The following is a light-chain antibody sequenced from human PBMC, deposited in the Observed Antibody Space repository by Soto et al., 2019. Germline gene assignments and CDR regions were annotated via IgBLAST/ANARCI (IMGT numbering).Light chain of an antibody. Sequence: SYELTQPLSVSVALGQTARITCGGNNIGSKNVHWYQQKPGQAPVLVIYRDSNRPSGIHERFSGSNSGNTATLTISRAQAGDEADYYCQVWDSSPVVFGGGTKLTVL. CDR1: NIGSKN. J-gene: IGLJ2*01. V-gene: IGLV3-9*01. CDR3: QVWDSSPVV. CDR2: RDS.